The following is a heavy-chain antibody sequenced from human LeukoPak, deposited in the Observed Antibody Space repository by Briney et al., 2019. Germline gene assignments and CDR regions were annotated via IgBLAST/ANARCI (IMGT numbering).Heavy chain of an antibody. CDR3: ARVPSGTTPIAAAGEVRHGMDV. J-gene: IGHJ6*02. CDR2: IPYDGSNK. V-gene: IGHV3-30*03. Sequence: PGGSLRLSCAASGFTFSSYGMHWVRQAPGKGLEWVAVIPYDGSNKYYADSVKGRFTISRDNSKNTLYLQMNSLRAEDTAVYYCARVPSGTTPIAAAGEVRHGMDVWGQGTTVTVSS. CDR1: GFTFSSYG. D-gene: IGHD6-13*01.